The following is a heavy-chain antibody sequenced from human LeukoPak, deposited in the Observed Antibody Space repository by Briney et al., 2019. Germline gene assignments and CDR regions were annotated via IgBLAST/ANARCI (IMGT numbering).Heavy chain of an antibody. Sequence: GGSLRLSCAASGFTFDDYAMHWVRQAPGKGLEWVSVIYSGGSTYYADSVKGRFTISRDNSKNTLYLQMSSLRAEDTAVYYCARMVRGVRSNWFDPWGQGTLVTVSS. D-gene: IGHD3-10*01. CDR2: IYSGGST. CDR3: ARMVRGVRSNWFDP. J-gene: IGHJ5*02. CDR1: GFTFDDYA. V-gene: IGHV3-66*01.